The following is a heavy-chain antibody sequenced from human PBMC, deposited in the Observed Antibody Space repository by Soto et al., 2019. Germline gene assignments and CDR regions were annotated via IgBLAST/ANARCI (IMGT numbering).Heavy chain of an antibody. CDR1: GFTFSSYA. Sequence: GGSLRLSCAASGFTFSSYAMSWVRQAPGKGLEWVPAISGSGGSTYYADSVKGRFTISRDNSKNTLYLQMNSLRAEDTAVYYCAKDSSKGTYYDFWSGPYYYYGMDVWGQGTTVTVSS. CDR3: AKDSSKGTYYDFWSGPYYYYGMDV. J-gene: IGHJ6*02. CDR2: ISGSGGST. D-gene: IGHD3-3*01. V-gene: IGHV3-23*01.